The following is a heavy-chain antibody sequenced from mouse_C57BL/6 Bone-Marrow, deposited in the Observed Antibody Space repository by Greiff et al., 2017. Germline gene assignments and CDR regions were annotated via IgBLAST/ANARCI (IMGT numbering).Heavy chain of an antibody. CDR3: ARPHYYGSSSWYFDV. D-gene: IGHD1-1*01. J-gene: IGHJ1*03. V-gene: IGHV1-22*01. CDR2: INPNNGGT. Sequence: EVQLQQSGPELVKPGASVKMSCKASGYTFTDYNMHWVKQSHGKSLEWIGYINPNNGGTSYNQKFKGKATLTVNKSSSTAYMELRSLTSEDSAVYYCARPHYYGSSSWYFDVWGTGTTVTVSS. CDR1: GYTFTDYN.